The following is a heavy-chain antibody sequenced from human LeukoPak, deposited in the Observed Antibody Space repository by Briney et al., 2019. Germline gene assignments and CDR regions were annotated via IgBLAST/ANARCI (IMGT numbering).Heavy chain of an antibody. V-gene: IGHV1-24*01. D-gene: IGHD1-14*01. CDR3: ATSTDPLITLHGMDV. CDR1: GYTLTELS. CDR2: FDPEDGET. J-gene: IGHJ6*02. Sequence: ASVKVSCKVSGYTLTELSMHWVRQAPGKGLEWMGGFDPEDGETIYPQKFQGRVTMTEDTSTDTAYMELSSLRSEDTAVYYCATSTDPLITLHGMDVWGQGTTVTVSS.